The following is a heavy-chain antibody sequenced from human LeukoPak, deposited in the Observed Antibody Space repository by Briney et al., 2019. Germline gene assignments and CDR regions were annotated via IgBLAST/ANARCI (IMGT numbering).Heavy chain of an antibody. Sequence: PSETLSLTCTVSGGSISSYYWSWIRQPPGKGLEWIGYIYYSGSTNYNPSLTSRVTISVDTSKNQFSLKLSSVTAADTAVYYCARDGWYNAFDIWGQGTMVTVSS. V-gene: IGHV4-59*12. D-gene: IGHD6-19*01. CDR1: GGSISSYY. CDR2: IYYSGST. CDR3: ARDGWYNAFDI. J-gene: IGHJ3*02.